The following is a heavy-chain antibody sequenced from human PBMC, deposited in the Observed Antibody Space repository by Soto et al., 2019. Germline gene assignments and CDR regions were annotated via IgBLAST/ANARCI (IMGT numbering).Heavy chain of an antibody. J-gene: IGHJ4*02. D-gene: IGHD3-3*01. CDR3: ARGVVITQVDY. V-gene: IGHV4-31*03. Sequence: SETLSLTCTVSGGSISSGSFYWNWIRQHPGKGLEWIGCISYSGSTYYNPPLKSRATISVDTSKNQFSLNLSSVTAADTAVYFCARGVVITQVDYWGQGTQVTVSS. CDR1: GGSISSGSFY. CDR2: ISYSGST.